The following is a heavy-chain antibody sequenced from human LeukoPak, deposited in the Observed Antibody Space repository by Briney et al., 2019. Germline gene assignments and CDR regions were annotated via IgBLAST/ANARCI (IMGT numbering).Heavy chain of an antibody. CDR2: IYYSGST. CDR3: ARLYSSSSGHWFDP. Sequence: SETLSLTCTVSRGSISSYYWSWIRQPPGKGLEWIGYIYYSGSTNYDPSLKSRVTISVDTSKNQFSLKLSSVTAADTAVYYCARLYSSSSGHWFDPWGQGTLVTVSS. V-gene: IGHV4-59*01. CDR1: RGSISSYY. J-gene: IGHJ5*02. D-gene: IGHD6-6*01.